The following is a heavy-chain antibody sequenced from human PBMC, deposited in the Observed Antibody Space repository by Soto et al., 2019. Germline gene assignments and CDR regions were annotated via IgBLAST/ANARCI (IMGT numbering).Heavy chain of an antibody. J-gene: IGHJ6*02. CDR1: GYIFTSYA. CDR3: ARGRTRTTNRNYYYGMDV. CDR2: INAGNGNT. Sequence: ASVKVSCKASGYIFTSYAMHWVRQAPGQRLEWMGWINAGNGNTKYSQKFQGRVTITRDTSASTAYMELSSLRSEDTAVYYCARGRTRTTNRNYYYGMDVWGQGTTVTVYS. V-gene: IGHV1-3*01. D-gene: IGHD1-7*01.